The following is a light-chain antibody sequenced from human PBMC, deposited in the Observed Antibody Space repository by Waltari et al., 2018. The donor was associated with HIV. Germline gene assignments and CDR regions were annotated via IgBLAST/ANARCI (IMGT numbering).Light chain of an antibody. CDR3: ASWDDRVSGWV. J-gene: IGLJ3*02. Sequence: QSVLTQPPSVSGTPGQRITVSCSGSGPNIGTNYAYWYQQLPGAAPKLLVYRNSQRPSGFPDRCSGSKSGTSASLAISGLRSEDEADYHCASWDDRVSGWVFGGGTKLTVL. CDR1: GPNIGTNY. CDR2: RNS. V-gene: IGLV1-47*01.